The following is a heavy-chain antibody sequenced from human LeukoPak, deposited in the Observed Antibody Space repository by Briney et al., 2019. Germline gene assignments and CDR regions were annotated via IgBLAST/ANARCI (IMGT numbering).Heavy chain of an antibody. D-gene: IGHD3-16*01. J-gene: IGHJ6*04. CDR3: ARFTYTPRPSDV. V-gene: IGHV4-4*09. Sequence: SETLSLTCSVSGGSINGYYWSWIRRPPGQTLEWIGYIYSSGSTNYNPSLQSRVTMSVDTSMNQFSLRLSSVTAADTAVYYCARFTYTPRPSDVWGKGTTVTVSS. CDR1: GGSINGYY. CDR2: IYSSGST.